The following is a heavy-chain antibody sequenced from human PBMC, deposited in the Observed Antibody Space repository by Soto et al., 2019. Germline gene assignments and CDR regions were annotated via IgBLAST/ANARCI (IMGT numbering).Heavy chain of an antibody. Sequence: QVHLVQAGAEVRKPGASVQVSCKASGYNFSSHDIHWVRQAPGQGLEWMGWINAGNGNTRYSQKFKDSNTITRDASASTAYVELSSLRSEDTAIYYCARDSFYCGGRYCDHYSCYMDVWGKGTTVTVSS. D-gene: IGHD2-21*01. CDR3: ARDSFYCGGRYCDHYSCYMDV. CDR1: GYNFSSHD. V-gene: IGHV1-3*01. CDR2: INAGNGNT. J-gene: IGHJ6*03.